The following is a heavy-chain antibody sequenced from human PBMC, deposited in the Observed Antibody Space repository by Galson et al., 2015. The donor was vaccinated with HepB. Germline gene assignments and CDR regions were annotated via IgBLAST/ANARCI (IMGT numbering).Heavy chain of an antibody. CDR3: ASGKPSPFDYKYCYDSTPNRVSTSGPAFHI. D-gene: IGHD3-22*01. Sequence: SLRLSCAASGFIFSSYSMNWVRQAPGKGLEWVSYISSISNIYYSDSVKSRFTISSDNNKNSVYLQMNIMRAEDNAVYYCASGKPSPFDYKYCYDSTPNRVSTSGPAFHICVQGTMFTASS. V-gene: IGHV3-48*01. CDR2: ISSISNI. J-gene: IGHJ3*02. CDR1: GFIFSSYS.